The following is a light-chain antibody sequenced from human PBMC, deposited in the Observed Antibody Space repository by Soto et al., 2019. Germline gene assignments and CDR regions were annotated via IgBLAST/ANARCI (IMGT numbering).Light chain of an antibody. J-gene: IGKJ4*01. V-gene: IGKV3-20*01. CDR2: GAS. CDR1: QSVRSSH. CDR3: QQYSSSPLT. Sequence: VLTQSPCTLSLSPGERATLSCRASQSVRSSHLAWYQQKPGQAPRLLIYGASSRATGIPDRFSGSASGTDFTLTISRLEPEDFAVYYCQQYSSSPLTFGGGTKVDIK.